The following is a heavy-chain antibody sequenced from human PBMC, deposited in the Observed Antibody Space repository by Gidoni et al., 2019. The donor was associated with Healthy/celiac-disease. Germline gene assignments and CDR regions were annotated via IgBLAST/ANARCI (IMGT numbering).Heavy chain of an antibody. CDR1: GGSISSSNW. V-gene: IGHV4-4*02. Sequence: QVQLQESCPGLVKPSGTLSLTCAVSGGSISSSNWWSWVRQPPGKGLEWIGEIYHSGSTNYNPSLKSRVTISVDKSKNQFSLKLSSVTAADTAVYYCARTGIAAAGTDRKPHYYYYYYMDVWGKGTTVTVSS. J-gene: IGHJ6*03. CDR2: IYHSGST. D-gene: IGHD6-13*01. CDR3: ARTGIAAAGTDRKPHYYYYYYMDV.